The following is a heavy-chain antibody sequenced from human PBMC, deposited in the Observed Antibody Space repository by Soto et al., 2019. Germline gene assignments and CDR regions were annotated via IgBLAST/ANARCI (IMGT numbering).Heavy chain of an antibody. CDR3: ARLDYYDGTGLYGMDV. J-gene: IGHJ6*02. D-gene: IGHD3-22*01. CDR1: GGSISSSSDY. Sequence: SETLSLTYTVSGGSISSSSDYWGWIRQPPGKGLEWIGSIYYSGSTYYNPSLKSRVTISVDTSKNQFSLKLSSVTAADTAVYYCARLDYYDGTGLYGMDVWGQGTTVTVSS. V-gene: IGHV4-39*01. CDR2: IYYSGST.